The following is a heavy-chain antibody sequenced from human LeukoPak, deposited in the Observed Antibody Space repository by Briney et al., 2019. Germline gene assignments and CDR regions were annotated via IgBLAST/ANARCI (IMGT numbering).Heavy chain of an antibody. CDR3: AKDPYYYDSSGYYPAFDY. D-gene: IGHD3-22*01. CDR1: GFTFSSYA. CDR2: ISGSGGST. Sequence: GGSLRLSCAASGFTFSSYAMSWVRQAPGKGLEWVSAISGSGGSTYYADSVKGRFTISRDNSKNTLYLQMNSPRAEDTAVCYCAKDPYYYDSSGYYPAFDYWGQGTLVTVSS. V-gene: IGHV3-23*01. J-gene: IGHJ4*02.